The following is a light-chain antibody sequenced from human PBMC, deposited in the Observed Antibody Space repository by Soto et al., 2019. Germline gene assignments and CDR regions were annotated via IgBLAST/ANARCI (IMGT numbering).Light chain of an antibody. Sequence: EIVMTQSPATLSVSPGERATLSCRASQSVSSNLAWYQQKPGQAPRLLIYGASTRATGIPDRFSGSGSGTEFTLTISSLQSEDFAVYYCQQYNNWPPLTFGGWTKVEIK. V-gene: IGKV3-15*01. CDR3: QQYNNWPPLT. J-gene: IGKJ4*01. CDR2: GAS. CDR1: QSVSSN.